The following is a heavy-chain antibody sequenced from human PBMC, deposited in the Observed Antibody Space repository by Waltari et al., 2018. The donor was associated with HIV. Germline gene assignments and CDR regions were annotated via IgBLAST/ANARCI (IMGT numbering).Heavy chain of an antibody. CDR2: IYTSGNS. CDR3: ARGLDILTAHYHWYFDL. Sequence: QVQLQESGQGLVKPLQTLSLTSTVSGGSTTRGSYSWIWIRQPAGKGLEWIGRIYTSGNSNFTPSLKSRVLISIDTSKNQFSLKLSSVTAADTAVYYCARGLDILTAHYHWYFDLWGRGTLVTVSS. D-gene: IGHD3-9*01. V-gene: IGHV4-61*02. J-gene: IGHJ2*01. CDR1: GGSTTRGSYS.